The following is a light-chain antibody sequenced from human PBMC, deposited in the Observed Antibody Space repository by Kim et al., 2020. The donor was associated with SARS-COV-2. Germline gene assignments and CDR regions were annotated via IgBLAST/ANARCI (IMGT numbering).Light chain of an antibody. CDR2: DAS. CDR3: QQRAHWPRT. Sequence: LPPGERATRSCKATPNFDIQLAWFNQKPGHPPSLLIYDASNRAPGVPARFSGSGSGTDFTLTISSLEAEDFAVYYCQQRAHWPRTFGQGTRLEIK. CDR1: PNFDIQ. J-gene: IGKJ5*01. V-gene: IGKV3-11*01.